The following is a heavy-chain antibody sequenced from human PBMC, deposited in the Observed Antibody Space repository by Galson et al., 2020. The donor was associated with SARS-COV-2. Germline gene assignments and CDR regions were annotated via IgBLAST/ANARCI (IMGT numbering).Heavy chain of an antibody. Sequence: GGSLRLSCVASGFTISSYPMHWVRQPPGKGLEWMGVLSSDGSTKYYADSVKGRFTISSDNSKNTLYLQMNSLTTENTAVYYCAIDRGKTWEQWGYFDFWGHGNLVTGSS. J-gene: IGHJ4*01. V-gene: IGHV3-30*04. CDR2: LSSDGSTK. CDR3: AIDRGKTWEQWGYFDF. CDR1: GFTISSYP. D-gene: IGHD6-19*01.